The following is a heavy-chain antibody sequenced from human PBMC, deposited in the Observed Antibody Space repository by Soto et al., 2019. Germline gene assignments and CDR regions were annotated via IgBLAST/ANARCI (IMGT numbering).Heavy chain of an antibody. J-gene: IGHJ4*02. CDR3: AKGSSDARPYYFDY. CDR1: GFTFNRYV. Sequence: GSLRLSCAASGFTFNRYVMSWVRQAPGEGLEWVSAIGSGGATYHADSLEGRFTTSRDNSKNTLFLQMNSLRAEDTAVYYCAKGSSDARPYYFDYWGQGTLVTVSS. CDR2: IGSGGAT. D-gene: IGHD3-10*01. V-gene: IGHV3-23*01.